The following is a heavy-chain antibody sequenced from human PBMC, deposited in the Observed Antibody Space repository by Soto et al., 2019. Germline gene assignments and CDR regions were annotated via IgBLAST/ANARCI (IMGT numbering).Heavy chain of an antibody. J-gene: IGHJ4*02. CDR3: AKRVGPVSDL. CDR2: TSYDGSNK. Sequence: VVSLRLSCAASGFTSSSYGMHWVRQAPGKGLEWVAVTSYDGSNKYYADSVKGRFTISRDNSKNTLYLQMNSLRAEDTAVYYCAKRVGPVSDLWGQGTLVTVSS. CDR1: GFTSSSYG. V-gene: IGHV3-30*18. D-gene: IGHD4-17*01.